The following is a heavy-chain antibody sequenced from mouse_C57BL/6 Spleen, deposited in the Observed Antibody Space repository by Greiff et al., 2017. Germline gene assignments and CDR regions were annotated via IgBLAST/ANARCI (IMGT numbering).Heavy chain of an antibody. D-gene: IGHD2-4*01. CDR3: ARSRDYDYDEFAY. CDR2: IYPGDGDT. Sequence: LQESGPELVKPGASVKISCKASGYAFSSSWMNWVKQRPGKGLEWIGRIYPGDGDTNYNGKFKGKATLTADKSSSTAYMQLSSLTSEDSAVYFCARSRDYDYDEFAYWGQGTLVTVSA. V-gene: IGHV1-82*01. J-gene: IGHJ3*01. CDR1: GYAFSSSW.